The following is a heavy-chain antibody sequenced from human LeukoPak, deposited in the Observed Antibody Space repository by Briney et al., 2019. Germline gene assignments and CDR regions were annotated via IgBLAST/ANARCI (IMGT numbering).Heavy chain of an antibody. J-gene: IGHJ4*02. CDR1: GGSISSYY. Sequence: ETLSLTCTVSGGSISSYYWSWVRQAPGKGLEWVSAISGSGGSTYYADSVKGRFTISRDNSKNTLYLQMNSLRAEDTAVYYCARVLWFGELSGFDYWGQGTLVTVSS. CDR2: ISGSGGST. D-gene: IGHD3-10*01. CDR3: ARVLWFGELSGFDY. V-gene: IGHV3-23*01.